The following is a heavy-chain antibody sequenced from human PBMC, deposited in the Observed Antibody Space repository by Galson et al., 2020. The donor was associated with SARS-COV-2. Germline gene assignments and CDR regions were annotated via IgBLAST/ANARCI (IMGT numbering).Heavy chain of an antibody. J-gene: IGHJ4*02. CDR3: ARELVAARYIGY. V-gene: IGHV3-48*02. CDR1: GFTFSSYN. D-gene: IGHD6-6*01. CDR2: ISTASATI. Sequence: GGSLRLSCAASGFTFSSYNMNWVRQAPGMGLEWISFISTASATIFDADSVTGRFTISRDNAKNSLYLQMNSLRDDDTAVYYCARELVAARYIGYWGQGTLVTVSS.